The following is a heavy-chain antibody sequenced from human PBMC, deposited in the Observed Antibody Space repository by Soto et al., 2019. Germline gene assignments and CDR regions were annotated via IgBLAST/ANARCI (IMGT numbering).Heavy chain of an antibody. V-gene: IGHV3-7*04. CDR1: GFTFSSYW. CDR2: IKQDGSEK. CDR3: ARVGFRGGMSYYGMDV. D-gene: IGHD3-16*01. Sequence: GGSLRLSCAAYGFTFSSYWMSWVRQAPGKGLEWVANIKQDGSEKYYVDSVKGRFTISRDNAKNSLYLQMNSLRAEDTAVYYCARVGFRGGMSYYGMDVWGQGTTVTVSS. J-gene: IGHJ6*02.